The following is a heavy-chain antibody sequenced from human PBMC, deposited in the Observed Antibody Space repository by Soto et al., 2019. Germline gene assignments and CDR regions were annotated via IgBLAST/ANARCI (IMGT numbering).Heavy chain of an antibody. CDR3: ARNLGYCSSITCYLTVDY. CDR1: GFTFSSYA. Sequence: GGSLRLSCAASGFTFSSYAMSWVRQAPGKGLEWVANIKQDGSRKYYVDSVKGRFTISRDNAKNSLYLQMNSLRAEDTAVYYCARNLGYCSSITCYLTVDYWGQGTLVTVS. D-gene: IGHD2-2*01. J-gene: IGHJ4*02. CDR2: IKQDGSRK. V-gene: IGHV3-7*01.